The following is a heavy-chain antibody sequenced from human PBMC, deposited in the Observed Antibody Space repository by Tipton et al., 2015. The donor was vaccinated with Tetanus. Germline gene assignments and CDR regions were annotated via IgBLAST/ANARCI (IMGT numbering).Heavy chain of an antibody. Sequence: SLRLSCAASGFTFSSYGMHWVRQAPGKGLERVAVISYDGSNKYYADSVKGRFTISRDNSKNTLYLQMNSLRAEDTAVYYCAKVNRPTGYSSGWYGNYFDYWGQGTLVTVSS. CDR2: ISYDGSNK. V-gene: IGHV3-30*18. J-gene: IGHJ4*02. CDR1: GFTFSSYG. D-gene: IGHD6-19*01. CDR3: AKVNRPTGYSSGWYGNYFDY.